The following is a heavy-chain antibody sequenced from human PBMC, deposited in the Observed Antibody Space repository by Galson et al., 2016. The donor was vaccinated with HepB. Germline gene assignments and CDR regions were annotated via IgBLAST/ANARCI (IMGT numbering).Heavy chain of an antibody. V-gene: IGHV3-23*01. CDR3: AKYQSGREPPYYFDY. J-gene: IGHJ4*02. CDR1: GFTFSSYA. D-gene: IGHD1-14*01. CDR2: ISGSGGST. Sequence: SLRLSCAASGFTFSSYAMSWVRQAPGKGLEWVSAISGSGGSTYYADSVKGRFTISRDNSMSTLYLQMNSLRAEDTAVYYCAKYQSGREPPYYFDYWGQGTLVTVSS.